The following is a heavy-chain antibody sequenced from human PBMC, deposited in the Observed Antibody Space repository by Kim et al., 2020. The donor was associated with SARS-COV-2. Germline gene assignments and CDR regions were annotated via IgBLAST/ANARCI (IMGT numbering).Heavy chain of an antibody. J-gene: IGHJ4*02. CDR1: GGSISSYY. CDR2: IYYSGST. V-gene: IGHV4-59*01. D-gene: IGHD5-12*01. CDR3: ARDSGYDSRFDY. Sequence: SETLSLTCTVSGGSISSYYWSWIRQPPGKGLEWIGYIYYSGSTNYNPSLKSRVTISVDTSKNQFSLKLSSVTAADTAVYYCARDSGYDSRFDYWGQGTLVTVSS.